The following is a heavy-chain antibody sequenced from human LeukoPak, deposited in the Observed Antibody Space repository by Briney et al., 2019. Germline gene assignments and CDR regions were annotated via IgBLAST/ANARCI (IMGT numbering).Heavy chain of an antibody. J-gene: IGHJ4*02. V-gene: IGHV3-21*01. CDR1: GFTFSSYS. Sequence: GGSLRLSCAASGFTFSSYSMNWVRQAPGKGLEWVSSISSSSSYIYYADSVKGRFTIPRDNAKNSLYLQMNSLRAEDTAVYYCARAGGSGIFDYWGQVTLVTVSS. CDR3: ARAGGSGIFDY. CDR2: ISSSSSYI. D-gene: IGHD3-10*01.